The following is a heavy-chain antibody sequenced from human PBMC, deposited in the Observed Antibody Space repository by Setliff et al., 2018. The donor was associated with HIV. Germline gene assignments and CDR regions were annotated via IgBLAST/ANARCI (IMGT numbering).Heavy chain of an antibody. D-gene: IGHD1-26*01. V-gene: IGHV3-48*01. CDR1: GSTFSSYS. Sequence: QSGGSLRLSCAGSGSTFSSYSLNWVRQAPGKGLEWVSYVSGRGDSIYYAASVKGRFTISRDNAKNSLYLQMNSLIAEDTAVYYCARDFRDYVGKFDYWGQGTLVTVSS. J-gene: IGHJ4*02. CDR2: VSGRGDSI. CDR3: ARDFRDYVGKFDY.